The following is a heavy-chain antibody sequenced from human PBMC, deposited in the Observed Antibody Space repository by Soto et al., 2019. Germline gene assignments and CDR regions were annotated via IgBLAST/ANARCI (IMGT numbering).Heavy chain of an antibody. CDR3: ARDPWAADY. Sequence: EVQLVESGGGLVQPGGSLRLSCAASGFTVSTKYMSWVRQATGKGLEWVSVIYSGGSTFYADSARGRFTISRDNSKNTVNLQMNSLRAEDTAVYYCARDPWAADYWGQGTLVTVSS. V-gene: IGHV3-66*01. D-gene: IGHD3-16*01. J-gene: IGHJ4*02. CDR1: GFTVSTKY. CDR2: IYSGGST.